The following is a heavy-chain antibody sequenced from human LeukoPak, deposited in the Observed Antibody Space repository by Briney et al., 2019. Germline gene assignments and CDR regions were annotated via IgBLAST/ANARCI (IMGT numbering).Heavy chain of an antibody. CDR3: GKDRVPVLWFGELLDY. CDR1: GFTFSSYG. Sequence: GGSLRLSCAASGFTFSSYGMHWVRQAPGKGLEWVAIISYDGSNKYYADSVKGRFTISRDNSKNTLYLQMNSLRAEDTAVYYCGKDRVPVLWFGELLDYWGQGTLVTVSS. D-gene: IGHD3-10*01. V-gene: IGHV3-30*18. CDR2: ISYDGSNK. J-gene: IGHJ4*02.